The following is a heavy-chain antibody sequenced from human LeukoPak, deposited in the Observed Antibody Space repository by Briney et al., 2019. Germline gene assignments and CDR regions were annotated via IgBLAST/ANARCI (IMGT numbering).Heavy chain of an antibody. CDR2: VYSSGTT. CDR1: GGSINSGNYY. V-gene: IGHV4-61*02. Sequence: SETLSLTCTVSGGSINSGNYYWSWIRQSAGKGLEWIGRVYSSGTTIYNPSLKSRVTISVDTSKNQFSLKLSSVTAADTAVYYCARTRGSGSYVYFDYWGQGTLVTVSS. CDR3: ARTRGSGSYVYFDY. D-gene: IGHD3-10*01. J-gene: IGHJ4*02.